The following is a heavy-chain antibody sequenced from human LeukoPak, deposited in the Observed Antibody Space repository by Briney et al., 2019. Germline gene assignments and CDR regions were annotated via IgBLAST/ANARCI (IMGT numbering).Heavy chain of an antibody. J-gene: IGHJ4*02. CDR3: ARQCSEGYYDSSGYYYYFDY. D-gene: IGHD3-22*01. Sequence: SETLSLTCTVSGGSISSSSYYWGWIRQPPGKGLEWNGSIYYSGSTYYNPSLKSRVTISVDTSKNQFSLKLSSVTAADTAVYYCARQCSEGYYDSSGYYYYFDYWGQGTLVTVSS. CDR2: IYYSGST. CDR1: GGSISSSSYY. V-gene: IGHV4-39*01.